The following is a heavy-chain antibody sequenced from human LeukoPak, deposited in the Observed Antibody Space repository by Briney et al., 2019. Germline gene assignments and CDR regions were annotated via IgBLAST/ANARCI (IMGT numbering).Heavy chain of an antibody. Sequence: GGSLRLSCAASGFTISSNYMTWVRQAPGRGLQWVSVIYSDGSTFYADSVKGRFTISRDSSKNTLYLQMNSLGAEDTAVYYCARDHRIGGSWGQGTLVTVSS. CDR1: GFTISSNY. CDR3: ARDHRIGGS. V-gene: IGHV3-53*01. D-gene: IGHD3-16*01. CDR2: IYSDGST. J-gene: IGHJ4*02.